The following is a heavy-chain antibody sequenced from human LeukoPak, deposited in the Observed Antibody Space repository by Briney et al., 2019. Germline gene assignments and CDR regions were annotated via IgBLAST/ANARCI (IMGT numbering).Heavy chain of an antibody. Sequence: PGGSLRLSCAGSGFTVSSYYMSWVRQAPGKGLEWVSVIYGGGTTYYADSVKGRFTISRDNPKNTLYLQMSSLRVEDTAVYYCASGLNMVTVPFDYWGQGTLVTVSS. J-gene: IGHJ4*02. V-gene: IGHV3-53*01. CDR3: ASGLNMVTVPFDY. CDR1: GFTVSSYY. CDR2: IYGGGTT. D-gene: IGHD2-21*02.